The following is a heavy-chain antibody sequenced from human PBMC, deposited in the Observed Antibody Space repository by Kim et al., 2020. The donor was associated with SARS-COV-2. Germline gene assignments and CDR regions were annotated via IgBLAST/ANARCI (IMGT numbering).Heavy chain of an antibody. CDR3: VKDPTTDADY. CDR2: ISGSGVDT. Sequence: GSLRLSCAASGFTFGSYAMSWVRQAPGKGLEWVSAISGSGVDTYYADSVKGRFTISRDNSKNILFLQMNSLRAEDTALYYCVKDPTTDADYWGPGTLAT. D-gene: IGHD4-17*01. V-gene: IGHV3-23*01. J-gene: IGHJ4*02. CDR1: GFTFGSYA.